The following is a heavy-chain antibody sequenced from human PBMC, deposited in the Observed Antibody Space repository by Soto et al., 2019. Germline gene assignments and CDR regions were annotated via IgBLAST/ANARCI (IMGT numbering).Heavy chain of an antibody. CDR1: GYSFPRYE. CDR3: AREAPPRGLDYGDYAGDAFDI. Sequence: ASVKVSCKPSGYSFPRYEIYWLRQAAGQGLEWMGWMNPNSGNTGYAQKFQGRVTMTRNTSISTAYMELSSLRSEDTAVYYCAREAPPRGLDYGDYAGDAFDIWGQGTMVTVSS. J-gene: IGHJ3*02. CDR2: MNPNSGNT. D-gene: IGHD4-17*01. V-gene: IGHV1-8*01.